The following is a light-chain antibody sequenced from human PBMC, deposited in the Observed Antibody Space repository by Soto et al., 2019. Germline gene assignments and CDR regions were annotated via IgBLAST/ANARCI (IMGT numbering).Light chain of an antibody. Sequence: SYELTQPLSVSVALGQTASITCVGDSLGSEGVHWYQRRPDQAPVLVIYRDASRPSGIPERFSGSISGNTATLTITRAQAGDEADYYCQVWDMSTVRFGGGTKLTVL. CDR1: SLGSEG. CDR2: RDA. CDR3: QVWDMSTVR. J-gene: IGLJ2*01. V-gene: IGLV3-9*01.